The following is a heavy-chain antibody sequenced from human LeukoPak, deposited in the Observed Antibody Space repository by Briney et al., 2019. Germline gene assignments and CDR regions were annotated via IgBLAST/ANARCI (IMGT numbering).Heavy chain of an antibody. CDR1: GGSITSNNW. J-gene: IGHJ5*02. D-gene: IGHD6-6*01. CDR2: IYHSGST. Sequence: SETLSLTCTVSGGSITSNNWWSWVRQPPGKGLEWIGEIYHSGSTNYNPSLKNRVTISVDKSKNQFSLNLTSVTAADTAVYYCARWSSTSSIGWFDPWGQGTLVTVSS. CDR3: ARWSSTSSIGWFDP. V-gene: IGHV4-4*02.